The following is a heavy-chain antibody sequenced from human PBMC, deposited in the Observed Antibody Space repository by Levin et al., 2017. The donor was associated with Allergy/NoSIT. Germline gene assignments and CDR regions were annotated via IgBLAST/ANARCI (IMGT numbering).Heavy chain of an antibody. CDR3: ARETYDFWSGYYSYYYGMDV. Sequence: GSLRLSCTVSGGSISSYYWSWIRQPAGKGLEWIGRIYTSGSTNYNPSLKSRVTMSVDTSKNQFSLKLSSVTAADTAVYYCARETYDFWSGYYSYYYGMDVWGQGTTVTVSS. D-gene: IGHD3-3*01. J-gene: IGHJ6*02. CDR2: IYTSGST. CDR1: GGSISSYY. V-gene: IGHV4-4*07.